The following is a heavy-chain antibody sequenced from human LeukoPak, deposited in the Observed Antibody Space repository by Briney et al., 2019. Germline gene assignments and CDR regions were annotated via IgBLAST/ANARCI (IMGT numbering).Heavy chain of an antibody. D-gene: IGHD6-13*01. J-gene: IGHJ5*02. Sequence: GGSLRLSCAASGFTVSSNYMSCVRQAPGKGLEWVSVIYSGGSTYYADSVKGRFTISRDNSKNTLYLQMNSLRAEDTAVYYCASFSKRGTKYSSSWYWFDPWGQGTLVTVSS. CDR1: GFTVSSNY. CDR2: IYSGGST. CDR3: ASFSKRGTKYSSSWYWFDP. V-gene: IGHV3-66*01.